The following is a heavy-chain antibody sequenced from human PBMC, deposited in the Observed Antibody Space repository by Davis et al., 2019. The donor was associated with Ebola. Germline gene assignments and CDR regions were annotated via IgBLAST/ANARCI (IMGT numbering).Heavy chain of an antibody. D-gene: IGHD2-8*01. CDR3: ARVQMGCSNGVCYPSFYYYGMDL. CDR1: GDSFSSSNW. V-gene: IGHV4-4*02. Sequence: MPSETLSPTCAVSGDSFSSSNWWSCVRHTPGKGLEWIGEIYHSGSTNYNPSRKIPVTISIDKSKNQFSLKLTSVTAADTAIYYCARVQMGCSNGVCYPSFYYYGMDLWGKGSTVTVSS. J-gene: IGHJ6*04. CDR2: IYHSGST.